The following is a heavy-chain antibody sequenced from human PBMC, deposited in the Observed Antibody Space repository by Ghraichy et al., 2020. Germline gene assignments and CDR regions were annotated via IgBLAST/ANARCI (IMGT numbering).Heavy chain of an antibody. Sequence: GGSLRLSCAASGFTFSSYSMNWVRQAPGKGLEWVSSISSSSSYIHYADSVKGRFTISRDNAKNSLYLQMNSLRAEDTAVYYCARDVRGGDGYNPIDYWGQGTLVTVSS. CDR1: GFTFSSYS. V-gene: IGHV3-21*01. CDR3: ARDVRGGDGYNPIDY. D-gene: IGHD5-24*01. CDR2: ISSSSSYI. J-gene: IGHJ4*02.